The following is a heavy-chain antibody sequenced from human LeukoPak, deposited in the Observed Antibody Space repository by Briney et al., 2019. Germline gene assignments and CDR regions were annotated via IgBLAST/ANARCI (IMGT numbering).Heavy chain of an antibody. J-gene: IGHJ3*02. CDR2: ISWNSGSI. CDR1: GFTFDDYA. D-gene: IGHD2-8*02. Sequence: GGSLRLSCAASGFTFDDYAMHWVRQAPGKGLEWVSGISWNSGSIGYADSVKGRSTISRDNAKNSLYLQMNSPRAEDMALYYCAKDEFVASDFTGAFDIWGQGTMVTVSS. CDR3: AKDEFVASDFTGAFDI. V-gene: IGHV3-9*03.